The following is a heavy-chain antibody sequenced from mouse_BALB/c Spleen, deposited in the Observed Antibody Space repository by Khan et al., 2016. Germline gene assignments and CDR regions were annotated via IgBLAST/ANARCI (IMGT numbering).Heavy chain of an antibody. CDR1: GYTFTSYW. Sequence: QVQLKQSGAELVKAGASVKMSCKASGYTFTSYWMHWVKQRLGQGLEWFAETNPTNGRTYYNEKFKSKATLTVDKSSSTAYMLLSGPTFEDAAVYYYARIKKIVATNFDNWGQGTTLTVSS. CDR3: ARIKKIVATNFDN. CDR2: TNPTNGRT. V-gene: IGHV1S81*02. J-gene: IGHJ2*01. D-gene: IGHD1-1*01.